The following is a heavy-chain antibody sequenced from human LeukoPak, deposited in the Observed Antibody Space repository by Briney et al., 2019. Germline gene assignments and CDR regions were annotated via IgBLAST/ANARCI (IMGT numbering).Heavy chain of an antibody. Sequence: SETLSLTCTVSGGSISSYYWSWIRQPPGKGLEWIGYIYYSGSTNYNPSLKSRVTISVDTSKNQFSLKLSSVTVADTAVYYCARGGSSWTRISSWGQGTLVTVSS. CDR1: GGSISSYY. V-gene: IGHV4-59*01. CDR2: IYYSGST. D-gene: IGHD6-13*01. J-gene: IGHJ4*02. CDR3: ARGGSSWTRISS.